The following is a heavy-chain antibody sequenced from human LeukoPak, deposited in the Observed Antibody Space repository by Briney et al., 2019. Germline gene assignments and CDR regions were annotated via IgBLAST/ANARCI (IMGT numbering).Heavy chain of an antibody. CDR1: GGSISSGSYY. V-gene: IGHV4-61*02. D-gene: IGHD6-13*01. CDR2: IYTSGST. CDR3: AREGKQQLVRAFDY. Sequence: SETLSLTCTVSGGSISSGSYYWSWTPQPAGKGLEWIGRIYTSGSTNYNPPLQSRVTISVETSKTQFSLKLSSVAAADTAVYYCAREGKQQLVRAFDYWGQGTLVTVSS. J-gene: IGHJ4*02.